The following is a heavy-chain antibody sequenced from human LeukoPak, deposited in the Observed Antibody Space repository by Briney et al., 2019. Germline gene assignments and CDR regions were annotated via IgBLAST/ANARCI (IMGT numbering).Heavy chain of an antibody. Sequence: GGSLRLSCVASGFTFSNYWMSWVRQAPGKGLEWVANINQDGSQKYYVDSVKGRFTISRDNAKSSLFLQMNSLRAEDTAVYYCARDSNHYDGNAYYDAFDVWGQGTMVAVSS. V-gene: IGHV3-7*05. CDR3: ARDSNHYDGNAYYDAFDV. CDR2: INQDGSQK. D-gene: IGHD1-14*01. CDR1: GFTFSNYW. J-gene: IGHJ3*01.